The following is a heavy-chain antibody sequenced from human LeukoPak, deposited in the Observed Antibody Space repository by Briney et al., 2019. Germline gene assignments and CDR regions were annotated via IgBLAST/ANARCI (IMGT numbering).Heavy chain of an antibody. CDR1: GGSISSGGYY. Sequence: SETLSLTCTVSGGSISSGGYYWSWIRQHPGKGLEWIGYIYYSGSTYYNPSLKSRVTISVDTSKNQFSLELSSVTAADTAVYYCARHPFATPFDYWGQGILVTVSS. D-gene: IGHD2-15*01. V-gene: IGHV4-31*03. CDR2: IYYSGST. CDR3: ARHPFATPFDY. J-gene: IGHJ4*02.